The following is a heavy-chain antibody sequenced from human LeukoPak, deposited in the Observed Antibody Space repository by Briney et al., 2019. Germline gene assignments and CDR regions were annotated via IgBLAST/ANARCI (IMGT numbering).Heavy chain of an antibody. CDR1: GYIFTSYG. V-gene: IGHV1-18*01. CDR2: ISGDSVKT. J-gene: IGHJ3*02. CDR3: ARGLRGGWTSDAFDI. D-gene: IGHD3-16*01. Sequence: ASVKVSCKASGYIFTSYGISWVRQAPGQGLEWMGWISGDSVKTKYAQKFQGRVTLTTDTSTNTAYMELRSLRSDDTAVYYCARGLRGGWTSDAFDIWGQGTMVTVSS.